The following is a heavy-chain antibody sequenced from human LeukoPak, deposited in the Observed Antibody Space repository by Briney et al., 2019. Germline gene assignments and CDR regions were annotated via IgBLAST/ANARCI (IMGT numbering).Heavy chain of an antibody. CDR3: ARSDGYSPYYYYYYMDV. V-gene: IGHV3-11*04. D-gene: IGHD5-24*01. CDR2: ISSSGSTT. J-gene: IGHJ6*03. Sequence: GGSLRLSCAASGFTFSDYYMSWIRQAPGKGLEWVSYISSSGSTTYYADSVKGRFTISRDNAKNSLYLQMNSLRAEDTAVYYCARSDGYSPYYYYYYMDVWGKGTTVTVSS. CDR1: GFTFSDYY.